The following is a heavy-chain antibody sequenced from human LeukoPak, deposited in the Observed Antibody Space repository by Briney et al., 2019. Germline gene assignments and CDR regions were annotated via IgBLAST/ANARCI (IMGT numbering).Heavy chain of an antibody. V-gene: IGHV5-51*03. CDR1: GYTFTKFW. CDR2: VYPDDSDT. CDR3: VRGKGSGTYYGFDY. D-gene: IGHD3-10*01. Sequence: GESLKISYETSGYTFTKFWVGWVRQTPGKGLEWLGMVYPDDSDTRYSPSFEGQVTMSVDKSINIVYLHWSRLKASDTATYYCVRGKGSGTYYGFDYWGQGTVVSV. J-gene: IGHJ4*02.